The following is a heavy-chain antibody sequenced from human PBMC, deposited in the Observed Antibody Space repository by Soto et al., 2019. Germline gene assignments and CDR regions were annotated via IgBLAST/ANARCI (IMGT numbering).Heavy chain of an antibody. CDR1: GFSFSTYA. Sequence: QVQLVESGGGVVQPGRSLRLSCAASGFSFSTYAMHWVRQAPGKGLEWVAVISDDGSNKYYADSARGRFTISRDNSKKSLYLTMNRLRAEDTAGDYWAKETTVTTVLGYFYYYGMDVWGQGTTVTVSS. V-gene: IGHV3-30*18. CDR2: ISDDGSNK. D-gene: IGHD4-17*01. J-gene: IGHJ6*02. CDR3: AKETTVTTVLGYFYYYGMDV.